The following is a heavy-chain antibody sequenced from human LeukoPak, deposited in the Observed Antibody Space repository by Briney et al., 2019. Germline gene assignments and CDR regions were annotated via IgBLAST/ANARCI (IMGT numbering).Heavy chain of an antibody. D-gene: IGHD1-7*01. V-gene: IGHV3-7*03. CDR2: IKQDGSKK. CDR3: ARALWNSGCV. CDR1: GFPFSSYW. J-gene: IGHJ4*02. Sequence: GGSLRLSCVASGFPFSSYWMTWVRQAPGKGLEWVANIKQDGSKKSYVDSVKGRFTISRDNAKNSLYLQMSSLRDEDTAVYFCARALWNSGCVWGQGTLVTVSS.